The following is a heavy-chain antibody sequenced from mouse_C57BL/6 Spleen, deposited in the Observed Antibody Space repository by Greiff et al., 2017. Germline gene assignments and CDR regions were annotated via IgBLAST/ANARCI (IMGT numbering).Heavy chain of an antibody. CDR3: ARMYYCSSTYAMDY. CDR1: GYTFTDYY. V-gene: IGHV1-76*01. D-gene: IGHD1-1*01. CDR2: IYPGSGNT. Sequence: QVQLKESGAELVRPGASVKLSCKASGYTFTDYYINWVKQRPGQGLEWIARIYPGSGNTYYNEKFKGKATLTAEKSSSTAYMQLSSLTSEDSAVYFCARMYYCSSTYAMDYWGQGTSVTVSS. J-gene: IGHJ4*01.